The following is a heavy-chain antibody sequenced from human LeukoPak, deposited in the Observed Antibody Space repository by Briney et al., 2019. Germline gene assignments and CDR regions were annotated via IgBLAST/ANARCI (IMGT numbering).Heavy chain of an antibody. D-gene: IGHD6-13*01. CDR1: GGSISSGAYY. V-gene: IGHV4-31*03. CDR2: IYYTGST. CDR3: ARGYSSNRMVFDY. J-gene: IGHJ4*02. Sequence: SQTLSLTCTVSGGSISSGAYYWNWVRQHPGKGLEWIGYIYYTGSTYYNPSLQSRVIIAVDTSKNQFSLSLSSVTAADTAVYYCARGYSSNRMVFDYWGQGTLVTVSS.